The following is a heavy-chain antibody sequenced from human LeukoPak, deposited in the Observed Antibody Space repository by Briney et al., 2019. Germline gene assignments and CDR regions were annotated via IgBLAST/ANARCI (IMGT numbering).Heavy chain of an antibody. CDR2: ISSSSSYI. D-gene: IGHD1-1*01. CDR3: SGTDSGTTG. Sequence: CVSSISSSSSYIYYADSVKGRFTISRDNAKNSLYLQMNSLRAEDTAVYYCSGTDSGTTGWGQGTLVTVSS. V-gene: IGHV3-21*01. J-gene: IGHJ4*02.